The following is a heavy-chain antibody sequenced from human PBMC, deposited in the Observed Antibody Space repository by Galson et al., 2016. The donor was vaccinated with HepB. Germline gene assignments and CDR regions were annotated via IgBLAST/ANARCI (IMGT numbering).Heavy chain of an antibody. J-gene: IGHJ4*02. D-gene: IGHD5-12*01. CDR1: GITFSRNA. CDR3: ARGYSGYAWDY. V-gene: IGHV3-30-3*01. Sequence: SLRLSCAASGITFSRNATNWVRQAPGKGLEWVAVISYDGSNKYYADTVKGRFTISRDSSKNTLFLHMSSLRLEDTAVYFCARGYSGYAWDYWGQGTLVSVSS. CDR2: ISYDGSNK.